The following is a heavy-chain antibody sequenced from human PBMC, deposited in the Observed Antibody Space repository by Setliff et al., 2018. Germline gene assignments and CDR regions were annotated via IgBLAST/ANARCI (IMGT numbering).Heavy chain of an antibody. D-gene: IGHD2-21*01. Sequence: SETLSLTCAVSGYSINSPFTWGWIRQPPGKGLEWIGTIFDNGSTFYNPSLNSRVTMPIDTSKKEFSLRLSSVTAADTAVYYCASQRLARYFESWGQGILVTVSS. V-gene: IGHV4-38-2*01. CDR2: IFDNGST. CDR1: GYSINSPFT. J-gene: IGHJ4*02. CDR3: ASQRLARYFES.